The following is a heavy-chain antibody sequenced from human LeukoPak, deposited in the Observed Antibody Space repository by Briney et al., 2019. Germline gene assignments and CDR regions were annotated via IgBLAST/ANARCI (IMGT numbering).Heavy chain of an antibody. CDR2: ISAYNGNT. CDR3: AAANYDILTGYYIGFDY. J-gene: IGHJ4*02. D-gene: IGHD3-9*01. V-gene: IGHV1-18*01. Sequence: ASVKVSCKASGYTFTGYGISWVRQAPGQGLEWMGWISAYNGNTNYAQKLQGRVTMTTDTSTSTAYMELRSLRSDDTAVYYCAAANYDILTGYYIGFDYWGQGTLVTVSS. CDR1: GYTFTGYG.